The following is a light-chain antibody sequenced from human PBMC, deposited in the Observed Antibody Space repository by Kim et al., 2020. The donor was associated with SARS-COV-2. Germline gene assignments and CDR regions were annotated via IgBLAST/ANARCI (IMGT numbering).Light chain of an antibody. J-gene: IGKJ1*01. Sequence: SPGERATRSCRASQSISSIHVAWYQQKRGRAPRLIIYGISNRATDIPDRFSGSGAGTDFTLTISRLEPEDFAVYYCQQYADSPPTFGQGTKVDIK. CDR3: QQYADSPPT. V-gene: IGKV3-20*01. CDR1: QSISSIH. CDR2: GIS.